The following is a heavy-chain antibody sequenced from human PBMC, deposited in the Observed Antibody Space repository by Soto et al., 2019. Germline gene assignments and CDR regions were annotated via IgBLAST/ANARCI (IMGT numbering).Heavy chain of an antibody. V-gene: IGHV3-30*01. D-gene: IGHD3-10*01. CDR1: GFTFNNYA. Sequence: GGSLRLSCAASGFTFNNYAMHWVRQAPGKGLKWVAVISYDGGNKYYADSVKGRFTISRDNSKNTLYLQMNSLRAEDTAVYYCSRATYGSEGPHARNYFYYGMDVWGQGTTVTVSS. CDR2: ISYDGGNK. CDR3: SRATYGSEGPHARNYFYYGMDV. J-gene: IGHJ6*02.